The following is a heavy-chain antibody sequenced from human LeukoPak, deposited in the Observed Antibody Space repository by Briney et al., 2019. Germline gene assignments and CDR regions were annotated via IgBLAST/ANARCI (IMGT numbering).Heavy chain of an antibody. V-gene: IGHV3-30-3*01. CDR3: ARVLSGNSSSWYFWAGSYYYYGMDV. Sequence: GGSLRLSCAASGFTFSSYAMHWVRQAPGKGLEWVAVISYDGSNKYYADSVKGRFTISRDNSKNTLYLQMNSLRAEDTAVYYCARVLSGNSSSWYFWAGSYYYYGMDVWGQGTTVTVSS. J-gene: IGHJ6*02. D-gene: IGHD6-13*01. CDR2: ISYDGSNK. CDR1: GFTFSSYA.